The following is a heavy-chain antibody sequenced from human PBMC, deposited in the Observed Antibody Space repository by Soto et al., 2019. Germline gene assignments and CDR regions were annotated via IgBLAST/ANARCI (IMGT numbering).Heavy chain of an antibody. CDR2: INPSGGST. V-gene: IGHV1-46*01. D-gene: IGHD6-13*01. CDR1: GYTFTSYY. Sequence: ASVKVSCKASGYTFTSYYMHWVRQAPGQGLEWMGIINPSGGSTSYAQKFQGRVTMTRDTSTSTVYMELSSLRSEDTAVYYCAREQQLVPGPDAFDIWGQGTMVTVS. CDR3: AREQQLVPGPDAFDI. J-gene: IGHJ3*02.